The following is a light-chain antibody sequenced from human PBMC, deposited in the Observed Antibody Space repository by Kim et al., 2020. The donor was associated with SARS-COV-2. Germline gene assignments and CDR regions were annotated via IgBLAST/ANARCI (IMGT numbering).Light chain of an antibody. CDR1: SIGAKS. CDR3: HVWDSNTAV. CDR2: RDR. J-gene: IGLJ3*02. V-gene: IGLV3-9*01. Sequence: SYELTQPLSESVALGQTARITCGGSSIGAKSVHWYQHKPGQAPVLVIYRDRNRPSGIPERFSGSNSGNTATLTISRAQAGDEADYYCHVWDSNTAVFGGGTQLTVL.